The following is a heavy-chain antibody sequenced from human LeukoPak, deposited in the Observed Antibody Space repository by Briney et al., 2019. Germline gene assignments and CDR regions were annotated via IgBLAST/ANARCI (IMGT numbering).Heavy chain of an antibody. CDR1: GFTFSSYW. Sequence: GGSLRLSCAASGFTFSSYWMHWVRQAPGKGLVWVSRINSDGSSTSYADSVKGRFTISRDNAKNTLYLQMNSLRAEDKAVYYCARDSYCSSTSCYFSYYYYYGMDVWGQGTTVTVSS. V-gene: IGHV3-74*01. D-gene: IGHD2-2*01. CDR3: ARDSYCSSTSCYFSYYYYYGMDV. CDR2: INSDGSST. J-gene: IGHJ6*02.